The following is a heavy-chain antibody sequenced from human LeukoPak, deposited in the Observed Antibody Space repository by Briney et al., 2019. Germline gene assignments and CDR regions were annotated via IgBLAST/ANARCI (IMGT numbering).Heavy chain of an antibody. CDR2: IYYSGST. V-gene: IGHV4-59*01. CDR3: ARVGRSGYYPNWFDP. D-gene: IGHD3-3*01. Sequence: SETLSLTCTVSGGSISSYYWSWIRQPPGKGLEWIGYIYYSGSTNYNPSLKSRVTISVDTSKNQFSLKLGPVTAADTAVYYCARVGRSGYYPNWFDPWGQGTLVTVSS. J-gene: IGHJ5*02. CDR1: GGSISSYY.